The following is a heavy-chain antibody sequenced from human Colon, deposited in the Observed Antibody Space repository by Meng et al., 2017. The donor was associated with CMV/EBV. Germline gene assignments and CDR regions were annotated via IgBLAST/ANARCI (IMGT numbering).Heavy chain of an antibody. CDR2: MNPNSGNT. Sequence: ASVKVSCKASGYTFTSYDINWVRQATGQGLEWMGWMNPNSGNTGYAQKFQGRVTITRNTSISTAYMELSSLRSEDTAVYYCARALTAAAGGYYYYGMDVWGQGTTVTVSS. CDR1: GYTFTSYD. J-gene: IGHJ6*02. V-gene: IGHV1-8*03. D-gene: IGHD6-13*01. CDR3: ARALTAAAGGYYYYGMDV.